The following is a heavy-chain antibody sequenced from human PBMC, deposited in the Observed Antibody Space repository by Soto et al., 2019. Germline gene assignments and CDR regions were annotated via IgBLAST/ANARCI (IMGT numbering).Heavy chain of an antibody. CDR2: INHSGST. Sequence: SETLSLTCAVYGGSFSGYYWSWIRQPPGKGLEWIGEINHSGSTNYNPSLKSRVTISVDTSKNQFSLKLSSVTAADTAVYYCARAGRSMMSYYFDYWGQGTLVTVST. V-gene: IGHV4-34*01. CDR3: ARAGRSMMSYYFDY. D-gene: IGHD3-22*01. J-gene: IGHJ4*02. CDR1: GGSFSGYY.